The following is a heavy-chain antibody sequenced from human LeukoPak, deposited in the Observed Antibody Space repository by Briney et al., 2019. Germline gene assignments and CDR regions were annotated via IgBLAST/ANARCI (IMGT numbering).Heavy chain of an antibody. V-gene: IGHV3-11*06. J-gene: IGHJ5*02. CDR2: ISSSSSYT. CDR3: ASGSGGWFDP. D-gene: IGHD2-15*01. CDR1: GFTFSDYY. Sequence: KPGGSLRLSCAASGFTFSDYYISWIRQAPGKGLEWVSYISSSSSYTNYADSVKGRFTISRDNAKNSLYLQMNSLRAEDTAVYYCASGSGGWFDPWGQGTLVTVSS.